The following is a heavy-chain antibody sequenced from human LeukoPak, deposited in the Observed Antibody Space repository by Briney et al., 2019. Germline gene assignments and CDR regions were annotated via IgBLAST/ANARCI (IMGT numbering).Heavy chain of an antibody. D-gene: IGHD3-22*01. CDR3: AREGARDSSGYYGDAFDI. CDR2: ISSSNSYI. CDR1: GFTFSSYS. Sequence: GGSLRLSCAASGFTFSSYSMNWVRQAPGRGLEWVSSISSSNSYIYYADSVKGRFTISRDNAKNSLYLQMNSLRAEDTALYYCAREGARDSSGYYGDAFDIWGQGTMVTVSS. J-gene: IGHJ3*02. V-gene: IGHV3-21*01.